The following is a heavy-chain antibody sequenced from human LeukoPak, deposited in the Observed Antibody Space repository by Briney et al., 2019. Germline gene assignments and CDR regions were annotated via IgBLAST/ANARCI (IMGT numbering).Heavy chain of an antibody. CDR3: AKDRGSIAARTYFDY. D-gene: IGHD6-6*01. Sequence: GGSLRLSCAASGFTFSTYALSWVRQAPGKGLEWVSAISDGGGSTYYADSVQGRFTISRDNSKNTLYLQMNSLRAEDTAVYYCAKDRGSIAARTYFDYWGQGTLVTVSS. J-gene: IGHJ4*02. CDR2: ISDGGGST. V-gene: IGHV3-23*01. CDR1: GFTFSTYA.